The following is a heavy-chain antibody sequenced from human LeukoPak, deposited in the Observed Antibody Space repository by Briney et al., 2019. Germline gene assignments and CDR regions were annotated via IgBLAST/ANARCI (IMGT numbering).Heavy chain of an antibody. CDR2: INPHSGGT. Sequence: ASVKVSCKASGFTFSGHYIHWVRQAPGQGLEWMGYINPHSGGTSSPQKFQGRVTMTTDTSISAVYMELSSLTSDDTAMYYYVREGNELLSKNFDYWGQGSLVTVSS. D-gene: IGHD2-21*02. V-gene: IGHV1-2*02. CDR1: GFTFSGHY. J-gene: IGHJ4*02. CDR3: VREGNELLSKNFDY.